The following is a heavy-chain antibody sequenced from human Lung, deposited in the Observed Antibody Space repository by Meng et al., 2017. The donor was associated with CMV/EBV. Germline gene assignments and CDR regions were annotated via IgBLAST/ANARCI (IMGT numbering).Heavy chain of an antibody. D-gene: IGHD3-16*01. Sequence: GGSLRLXCAASGFTFDTYGMHWVRQAPGKGLEWLAFIRHDGSNKFYGDSVKGRFTVSRDNSKNTLYLQMNSLGAEETAIYYCAKDQLLFGGPNAYFDDWGQGKXVNGAS. CDR1: GFTFDTYG. CDR2: IRHDGSNK. V-gene: IGHV3-30*02. J-gene: IGHJ4*03. CDR3: AKDQLLFGGPNAYFDD.